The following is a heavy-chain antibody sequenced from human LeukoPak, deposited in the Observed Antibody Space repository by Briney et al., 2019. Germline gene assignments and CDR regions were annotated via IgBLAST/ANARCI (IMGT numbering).Heavy chain of an antibody. V-gene: IGHV3-15*01. Sequence: PGGCLRLSCAASGFTFSSSYMSWVRQAPGKGLEWVGRIKAKAHGGTIEYAAPVKGRFTISRDDSKNTLYIQMNSLKTEDTAVYYCATDGVGVEGATYDNWGQGTLVSVSS. CDR1: GFTFSSSY. D-gene: IGHD1-26*01. CDR2: IKAKAHGGTI. J-gene: IGHJ4*02. CDR3: ATDGVGVEGATYDN.